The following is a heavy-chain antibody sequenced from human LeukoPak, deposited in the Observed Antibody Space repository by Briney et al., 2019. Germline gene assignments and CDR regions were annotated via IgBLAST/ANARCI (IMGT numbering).Heavy chain of an antibody. Sequence: GGSLRLSCAASGFTFSSSGMSWVRQTPGKGLEWVSAISGSGANTYYADSVKGRFTISRDNSKNTLYLQMNSLRAEDTAVYYCAKGHTYYYDSSGLSYFDYWGQGTLVTVSS. CDR1: GFTFSSSG. V-gene: IGHV3-23*01. CDR2: ISGSGANT. D-gene: IGHD3-22*01. CDR3: AKGHTYYYDSSGLSYFDY. J-gene: IGHJ4*02.